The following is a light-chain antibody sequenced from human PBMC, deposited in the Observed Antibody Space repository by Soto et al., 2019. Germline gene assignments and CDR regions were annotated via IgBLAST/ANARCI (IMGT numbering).Light chain of an antibody. Sequence: QSALTQPASVSGSPGQSITIPCTGTSSDIGNYNSVSWYQQHPGKAPKLIIYEVTNRPSGVSDRFSGSKSGNTASLTISGLQAEDEADYYCGSYTSSSTLYVFGTGTKVTVL. CDR1: SSDIGNYNS. CDR2: EVT. V-gene: IGLV2-14*01. J-gene: IGLJ1*01. CDR3: GSYTSSSTLYV.